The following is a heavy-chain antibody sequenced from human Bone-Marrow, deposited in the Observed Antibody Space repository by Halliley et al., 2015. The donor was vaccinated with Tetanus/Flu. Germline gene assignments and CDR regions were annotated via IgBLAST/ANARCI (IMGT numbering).Heavy chain of an antibody. J-gene: IGHJ4*01. V-gene: IGHV3-23*01. CDR3: ARLVIPRKSGGRPYRGRIRTHYFGS. D-gene: IGHD2-21*01. Sequence: SLRLSCVASGFAFSTYALTWVRQAPGKGLEWVSHISSRSDSTYYADSVKDRFTISRDNSKSTVFLQMKSLRGEDTATYYCARLVIPRKSGGRPYRGRIRTHYFGSRGLGSLFTLSS. CDR1: GFAFSTYA. CDR2: ISSRSDST.